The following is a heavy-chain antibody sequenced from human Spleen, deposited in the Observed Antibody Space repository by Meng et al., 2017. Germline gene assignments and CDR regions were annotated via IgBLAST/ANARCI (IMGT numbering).Heavy chain of an antibody. D-gene: IGHD3-3*01. CDR1: GGSFSGYY. V-gene: IGHV4-34*01. CDR3: ARVSRGWSGYYGY. CDR2: INHSGST. Sequence: VQRQQWGAGLLKPSETLSLTCAVYGGSFSGYYWSWIRQPPGKGLEWIGEINHSGSTNYNPSLKSRVTISVDTSKNQFSLKLSSVTAADTAVYYCARVSRGWSGYYGYWGQGTLVTVSS. J-gene: IGHJ4*02.